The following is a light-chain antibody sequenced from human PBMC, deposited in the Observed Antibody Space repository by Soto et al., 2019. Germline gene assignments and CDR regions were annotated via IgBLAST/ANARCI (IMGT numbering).Light chain of an antibody. J-gene: IGLJ3*02. Sequence: QSALTQPASVSGSPGQSITISCTGTSSYVGSYNLVSWYQQHPGKAPKLMIYEGSKRPSGVSNRFSGSKSGNTASLTISGLQAEDEADYYWCSYAGSSTWVFGGGTKLTVL. CDR2: EGS. CDR3: CSYAGSSTWV. CDR1: SSYVGSYNL. V-gene: IGLV2-23*01.